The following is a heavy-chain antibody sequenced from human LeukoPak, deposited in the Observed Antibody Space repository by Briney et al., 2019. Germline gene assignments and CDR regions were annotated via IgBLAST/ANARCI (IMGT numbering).Heavy chain of an antibody. V-gene: IGHV3-48*03. CDR1: GFTFSSYE. Sequence: GGSLRLSCAASGFTFSSYEMNWVRQAPGKGLEWVSYISSSGSTIYYADSVKGRFTISRDNAKNSLYLQMNSLRAEDTAVYYCVGDIVVVAQDGAFDIWGQGTMVTVSS. D-gene: IGHD2-15*01. CDR2: ISSSGSTI. J-gene: IGHJ3*02. CDR3: VGDIVVVAQDGAFDI.